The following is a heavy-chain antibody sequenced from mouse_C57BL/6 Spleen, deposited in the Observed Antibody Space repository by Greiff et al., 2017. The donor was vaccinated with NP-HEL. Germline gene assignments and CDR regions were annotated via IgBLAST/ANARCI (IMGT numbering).Heavy chain of an antibody. Sequence: QVQLQPSGPELVKPGASVKISCKASGYAFSSSWMNWVKQGPGKGLEWIGRIYPGDGDTNYNGKFKGKATLTADKSSSTAYMQLSSLTSEDSAVYFCANWDKYCDVWGTGTTVTVSS. V-gene: IGHV1-82*01. CDR2: IYPGDGDT. CDR3: ANWDKYCDV. J-gene: IGHJ1*03. CDR1: GYAFSSSW. D-gene: IGHD4-1*01.